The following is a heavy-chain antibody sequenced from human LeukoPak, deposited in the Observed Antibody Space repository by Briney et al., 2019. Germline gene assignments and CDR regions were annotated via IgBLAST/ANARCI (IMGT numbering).Heavy chain of an antibody. CDR1: GFTFSDYY. CDR2: ISSSGSTI. V-gene: IGHV3-11*01. CDR3: AKHGTRGYSYGAYYFDY. J-gene: IGHJ4*02. D-gene: IGHD5-18*01. Sequence: GGSLRLSCAASGFTFSDYYMSWIRQAPGKGLEWISYISSSGSTIYYADPVKGRFTISRDNSKNTLYLQMNSLRAEDTAVYYCAKHGTRGYSYGAYYFDYWGQGTLVTVSS.